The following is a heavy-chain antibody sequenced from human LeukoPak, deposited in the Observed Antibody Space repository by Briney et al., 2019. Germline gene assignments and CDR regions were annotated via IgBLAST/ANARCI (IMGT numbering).Heavy chain of an antibody. V-gene: IGHV3-48*03. J-gene: IGHJ4*02. CDR1: GFTFSSYE. CDR3: ARDLNARSSLELGY. CDR2: ISSSGYTI. Sequence: PGGSLRLSCAASGFTFSSYEMNWVRQAPGKGLEWVSYISSSGYTIYYADSVKGRFTISRDNAKNSLFLQMNSLRAEDTAVYYCARDLNARSSLELGYWGQGTLVTVSS. D-gene: IGHD7-27*01.